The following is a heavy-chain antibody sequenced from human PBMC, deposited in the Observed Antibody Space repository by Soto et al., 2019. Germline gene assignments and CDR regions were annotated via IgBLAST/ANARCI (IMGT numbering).Heavy chain of an antibody. Sequence: SETLSLTCTVSGVSFSSYYWSWIRQPPGKGLEWIGYIHYSGSTSYNPSLNSRVTISLDRSKNQFSLKLSSVAAADTAVYYCARGIFYAFDIWGQGTMVTVSS. V-gene: IGHV4-59*12. J-gene: IGHJ3*02. CDR2: IHYSGST. D-gene: IGHD3-9*01. CDR1: GVSFSSYY. CDR3: ARGIFYAFDI.